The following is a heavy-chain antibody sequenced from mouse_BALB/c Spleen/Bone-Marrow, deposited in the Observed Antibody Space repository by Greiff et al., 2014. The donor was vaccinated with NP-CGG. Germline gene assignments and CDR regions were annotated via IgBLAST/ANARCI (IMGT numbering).Heavy chain of an antibody. CDR2: INPSNGGT. CDR1: GYTLTSYY. D-gene: IGHD2-13*01. Sequence: ESGAELVKPGASVKLSCKASGYTLTSYYMYWVKQRPGQGLEWIGEINPSNGGTNFNEKFKSKATLTVDKSSSTAYMQLSSLTSEDSAVYYRTREGDSPFAYWGQGTLVTVSA. V-gene: IGHV1S81*02. J-gene: IGHJ3*01. CDR3: TREGDSPFAY.